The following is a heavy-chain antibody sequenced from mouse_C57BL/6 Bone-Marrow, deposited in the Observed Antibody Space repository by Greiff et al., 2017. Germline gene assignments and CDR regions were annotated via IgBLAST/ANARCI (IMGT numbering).Heavy chain of an antibody. CDR2: IDPSDSNT. CDR1: GYTFTSYW. CDR3: ARKNSPYFGY. V-gene: IGHV1-69*01. J-gene: IGHJ2*01. Sequence: QVQLQQPGAELVMPGASVKLSCKASGYTFTSYWMHWVKQRPGQGLEWIGEIDPSDSNTNYNQKFKGKSTLTVDKSSSTAYMQLSSLTSDDSAVYNCARKNSPYFGYWGQGTTLAVSS.